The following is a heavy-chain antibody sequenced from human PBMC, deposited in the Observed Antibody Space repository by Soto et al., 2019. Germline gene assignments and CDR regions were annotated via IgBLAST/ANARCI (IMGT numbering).Heavy chain of an antibody. D-gene: IGHD6-19*01. CDR1: GSTFSSSA. CDR3: SRNTSGHQGSTLDI. J-gene: IGHJ3*02. Sequence: HPGGSLRLSCAASGSTFSSSAMTWVRQAPGKGLEWVSAISGSGSVTYYTSSVRGRFTTSRDNSRNTLYLQMNNLRAEDTAVYYCSRNTSGHQGSTLDIWGQGTMVTVSS. V-gene: IGHV3-23*01. CDR2: ISGSGSVT.